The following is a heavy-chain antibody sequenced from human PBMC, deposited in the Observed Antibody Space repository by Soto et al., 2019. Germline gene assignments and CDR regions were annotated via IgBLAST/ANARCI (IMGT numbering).Heavy chain of an antibody. D-gene: IGHD3-10*01. Sequence: GGSLRLSCAASGFTFSNFYMSWVRQPPGKGLEWVSGISTSGGTTYYADSVKGLFTSSRDNAKNTLYLPMNDLRAEDTAVYYCTRGIRAALNGTGAFWGQGTLITVSS. CDR3: TRGIRAALNGTGAF. CDR2: ISTSGGTT. V-gene: IGHV3-23*01. CDR1: GFTFSNFY. J-gene: IGHJ1*01.